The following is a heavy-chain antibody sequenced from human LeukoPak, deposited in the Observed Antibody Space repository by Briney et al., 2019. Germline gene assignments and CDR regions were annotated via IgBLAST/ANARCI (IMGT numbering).Heavy chain of an antibody. V-gene: IGHV1-18*01. J-gene: IGHJ5*02. CDR2: ISAYNGNT. Sequence: ASVKVSCKASGYTFTSYGISWVRQAPGQGLEWMGWISAYNGNTNYAQKLQGRVTMTTDTSTSTAYMELRSLRSDDTAVYYCARDRDYCSSTSCYADNWFDHWGQGTLVTVSS. CDR3: ARDRDYCSSTSCYADNWFDH. D-gene: IGHD2-2*01. CDR1: GYTFTSYG.